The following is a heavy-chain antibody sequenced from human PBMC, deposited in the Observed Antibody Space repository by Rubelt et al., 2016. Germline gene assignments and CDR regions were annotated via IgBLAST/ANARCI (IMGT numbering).Heavy chain of an antibody. D-gene: IGHD5-18*01. CDR1: GFTFRIYS. CDR3: ARPPQRDTAQIDI. V-gene: IGHV3-7*01. J-gene: IGHJ3*02. Sequence: EVRLVESGGGLEQPGGSLRLSCVASGFTFRIYSMNWVRQAPGKGLEWVANIKQDGSEESYVDSVKGRFTISRDNAKNSLYLQMNSLRAEDTAVYYCARPPQRDTAQIDIWGQGTMVTVSS. CDR2: IKQDGSEE.